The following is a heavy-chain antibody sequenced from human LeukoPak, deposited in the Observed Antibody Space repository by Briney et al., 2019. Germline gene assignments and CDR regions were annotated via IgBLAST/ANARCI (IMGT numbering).Heavy chain of an antibody. CDR2: IHIDGET. Sequence: GGSLRLSCVASEFTVSTNYMSWVRQAPGKGLQWVSIIHIDGETHYADSVKGRFTMSRDNSKNTVYPQMNSLRSEDTAVYYCARDGLDSSGPVAFDIWGQGTMVTVAS. J-gene: IGHJ3*02. D-gene: IGHD3-22*01. CDR1: EFTVSTNY. CDR3: ARDGLDSSGPVAFDI. V-gene: IGHV3-66*01.